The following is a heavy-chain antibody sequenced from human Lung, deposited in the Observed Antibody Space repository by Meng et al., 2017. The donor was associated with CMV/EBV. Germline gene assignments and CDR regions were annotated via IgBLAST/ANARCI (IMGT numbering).Heavy chain of an antibody. CDR2: INHSGST. Sequence: SETLSLTCAVYGGSFSGYYWSWIRQPPGKGLEWIGEINHSGSTNYNPSLKSRVTISVDTSKNQFSLKLSSVTAADTAVYYCARASRYCSSTSCYRRGWFDPWGKGTXVPVSS. CDR3: ARASRYCSSTSCYRRGWFDP. CDR1: GGSFSGYY. D-gene: IGHD2-2*02. V-gene: IGHV4-34*01. J-gene: IGHJ5*02.